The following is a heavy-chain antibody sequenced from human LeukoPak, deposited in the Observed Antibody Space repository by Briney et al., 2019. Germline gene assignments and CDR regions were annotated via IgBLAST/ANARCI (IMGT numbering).Heavy chain of an antibody. V-gene: IGHV3-66*02. J-gene: IGHJ4*02. CDR1: GFTVSSNY. CDR2: IYSGGST. D-gene: IGHD6-13*01. Sequence: GGSLRLSCAASGFTVSSNYMSWVRQAPGKGLEWVSVIYSGGSTYYADSVKGRFTISRDNSKNTLYLQTNSLRAEDTAVYYCARDSSSSWRTFDYWGQGTLVTVSS. CDR3: ARDSSSSWRTFDY.